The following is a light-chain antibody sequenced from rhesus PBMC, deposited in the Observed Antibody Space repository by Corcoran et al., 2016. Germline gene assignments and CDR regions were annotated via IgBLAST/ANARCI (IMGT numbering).Light chain of an antibody. CDR1: QGISSW. V-gene: IGKV1-22*01. CDR3: QQYSSSPWT. CDR2: KAS. Sequence: DIQMTQSPSSLSASVGDTVTITCQASQGISSWLAWYQQKPGKPPKLLSYKASSLQSGVPSRFSGSGLVTDFTLTISSLQPEDFATYYCQQYSSSPWTFGQGTKVEIK. J-gene: IGKJ1*01.